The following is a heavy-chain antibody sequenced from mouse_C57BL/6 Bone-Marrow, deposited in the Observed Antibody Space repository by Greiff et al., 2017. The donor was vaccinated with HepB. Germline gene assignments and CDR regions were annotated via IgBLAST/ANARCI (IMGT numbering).Heavy chain of an antibody. J-gene: IGHJ1*03. D-gene: IGHD1-1*01. V-gene: IGHV1-42*01. CDR1: GYSFTGYY. CDR3: ARNYGSRRGYFDV. Sequence: VQLKESGPELVKPGASVKISCKASGYSFTGYYMNWVKQSPEKSLEWIGEINPSTGGTTYNQKFKAKATLTVDKSSSTAYMQLKSLTSEDSAVYYCARNYGSRRGYFDVWGTGTTVTVSS. CDR2: INPSTGGT.